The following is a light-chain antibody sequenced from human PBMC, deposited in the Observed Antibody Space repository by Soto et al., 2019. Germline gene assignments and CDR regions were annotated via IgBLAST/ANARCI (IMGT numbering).Light chain of an antibody. CDR1: SSDVGGYNY. CDR3: CSYTGSYTVV. Sequence: QSALTQPRSVSGSPGQSVTISCTGTSSDVGGYNYVSWYQQHTGKAPKLMIYDVSKRPSGVPDRFSGFKSGNTASLTISGLQAEDEADYYCCSYTGSYTVVFGGGTKLTVL. CDR2: DVS. V-gene: IGLV2-11*01. J-gene: IGLJ2*01.